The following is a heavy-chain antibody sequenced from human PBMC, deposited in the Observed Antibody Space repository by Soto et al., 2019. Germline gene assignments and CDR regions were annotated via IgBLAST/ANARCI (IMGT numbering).Heavy chain of an antibody. CDR2: ISAYNGNT. CDR3: ASEEEYSGSYSFAFDI. J-gene: IGHJ3*02. V-gene: IGHV1-18*01. D-gene: IGHD1-26*01. CDR1: GYTFTSYG. Sequence: ASVKVSCKASGYTFTSYGISWVRQAPGQGLEWMGWISAYNGNTNYAQKLQGRVTMTTDTSTSTAYMELSSLRSEDTAMYYCASEEEYSGSYSFAFDIWGQGTMVTVSS.